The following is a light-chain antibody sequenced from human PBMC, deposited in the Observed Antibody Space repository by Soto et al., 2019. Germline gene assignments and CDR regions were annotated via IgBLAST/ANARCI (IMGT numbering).Light chain of an antibody. J-gene: IGLJ2*01. V-gene: IGLV2-23*01. CDR2: EGS. CDR3: CSYAGSSTAI. Sequence: QSALTQPASVSGSPGQSITISCTGTSSDVGSDNLVSWYQQHPGKAPKLMIYEGSKRPSGVSNRFSGSKSGNTASLTISGLQAEDEADYYCCSYAGSSTAIFGGGTMLTVL. CDR1: SSDVGSDNL.